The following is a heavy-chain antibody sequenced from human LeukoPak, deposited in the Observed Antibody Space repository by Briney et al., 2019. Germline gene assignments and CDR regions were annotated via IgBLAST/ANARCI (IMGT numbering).Heavy chain of an antibody. CDR3: AKQWDCTGGSCYPNYFDS. CDR1: GYTFRRNW. J-gene: IGHJ4*02. V-gene: IGHV5-51*01. D-gene: IGHD2-15*01. CDR2: IYPGDSDA. Sequence: GESLKISCQASGYTFRRNWIAWVRHQPGKGLEWMGIIYPGDSDAKYTPSFRDQVTMSVDKSTSTAYLQWSSLKASDTAIYYCAKQWDCTGGSCYPNYFDSWGQGTLVTVSS.